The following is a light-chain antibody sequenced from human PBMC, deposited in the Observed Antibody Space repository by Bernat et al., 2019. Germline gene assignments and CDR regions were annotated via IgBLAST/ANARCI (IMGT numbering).Light chain of an antibody. CDR3: SSYTSSSTQV. V-gene: IGLV2-14*03. CDR1: SSDVGGYKY. Sequence: QSALTQPRSVSGSPGQSVTISCTGTSSDVGGYKYVSWYQHQPGEAPKLMIYDVSNRPSGVSNRFSGSKSGNTASLTISGLQAEDEADYYCSSYTSSSTQVFGGGTKLTVL. CDR2: DVS. J-gene: IGLJ3*02.